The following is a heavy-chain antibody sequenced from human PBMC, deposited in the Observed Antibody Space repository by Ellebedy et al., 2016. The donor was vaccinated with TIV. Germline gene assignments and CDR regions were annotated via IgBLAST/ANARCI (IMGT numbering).Heavy chain of an antibody. CDR2: VYNSGRT. V-gene: IGHV4-59*01. CDR1: GGSISTYY. CDR3: ARDRMNYYDSSGSYQYYAMDV. D-gene: IGHD3-22*01. J-gene: IGHJ6*02. Sequence: SETLSLXXTVSGGSISTYYWTWIRQSPGKGLEWIGCVYNSGRTNYNPSLKSRVTISVDTSKKQFSLTLSSVTAADTAVYFCARDRMNYYDSSGSYQYYAMDVWGQGTTVTVSS.